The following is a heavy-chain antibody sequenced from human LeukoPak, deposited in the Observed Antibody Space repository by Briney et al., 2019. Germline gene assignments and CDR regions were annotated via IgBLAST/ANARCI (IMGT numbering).Heavy chain of an antibody. CDR2: INHSGST. D-gene: IGHD5-18*01. V-gene: IGHV4-34*01. J-gene: IGHJ4*02. CDR3: ARGNPHMDTAMVINDY. Sequence: SETLSLTCAVYGGSLSGYYWSWIRQPPGKGLEWIGEINHSGSTNYNPSLKSRVTISVDTSKNQFSLKLSSVTAADTAVYYCARGNPHMDTAMVINDYWGQGTLVTVSS. CDR1: GGSLSGYY.